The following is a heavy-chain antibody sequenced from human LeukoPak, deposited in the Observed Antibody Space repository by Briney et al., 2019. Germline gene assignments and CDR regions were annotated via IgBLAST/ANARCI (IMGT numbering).Heavy chain of an antibody. CDR2: ISWNSGSI. V-gene: IGHV3-9*01. CDR1: GFTFDDYA. D-gene: IGHD3-10*01. J-gene: IGHJ4*02. CDR3: ARDDVGSLDY. Sequence: QSGRSLRLSCAASGFTFDDYAMHWVRQAPGKGLEWVSGISWNSGSIDYADSVKGRFTISRDNAKNSLYLQMNSLRAEDTALYYCARDDVGSLDYWGQGTLVTVSS.